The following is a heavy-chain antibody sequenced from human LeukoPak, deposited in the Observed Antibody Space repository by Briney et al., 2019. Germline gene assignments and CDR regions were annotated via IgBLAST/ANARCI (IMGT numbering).Heavy chain of an antibody. CDR2: IYTGGSA. CDR3: ARAHSSSDYFDC. V-gene: IGHV3-53*01. J-gene: IGHJ4*02. Sequence: GGSVRLSCAASGFTVSSNYMNWVRQAPGKGLEWVSVIYTGGSAYYADSVKGRFTISRDNSKNMLYLQMNSLRAEDTAVYYCARAHSSSDYFDCWGQGILVIVSS. CDR1: GFTVSSNY. D-gene: IGHD6-19*01.